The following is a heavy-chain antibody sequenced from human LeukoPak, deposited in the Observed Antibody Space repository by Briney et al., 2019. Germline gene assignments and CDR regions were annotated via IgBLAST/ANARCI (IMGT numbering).Heavy chain of an antibody. CDR2: ISISSSYI. Sequence: GGSLRLSCAASGFTFSSYSMNWVRQAPGKGLEWVSSISISSSYIYYADSVKGRFTISRDNAKNSLYLQMNSLRAEDTAVYYCARDSGSARGVYYYYYYMDVWGKGTTVTISS. D-gene: IGHD2-15*01. CDR3: ARDSGSARGVYYYYYYMDV. V-gene: IGHV3-21*01. J-gene: IGHJ6*03. CDR1: GFTFSSYS.